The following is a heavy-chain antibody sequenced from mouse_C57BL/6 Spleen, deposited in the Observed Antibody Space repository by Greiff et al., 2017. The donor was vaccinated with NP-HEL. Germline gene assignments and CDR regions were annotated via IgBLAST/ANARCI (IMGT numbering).Heavy chain of an antibody. CDR1: GYTFTSYW. Sequence: QVQLQQPGAELVKPGASVKLSCKASGYTFTSYWMHWVKQRPGQGLEWIGMIHPNSGSTNYNEKFKSKATLTVDKSSSTAYMQLSSLTSEDSAVYYCAYDYDGKGYFDYWGQGTTLTVSS. CDR2: IHPNSGST. V-gene: IGHV1-64*01. CDR3: AYDYDGKGYFDY. D-gene: IGHD2-4*01. J-gene: IGHJ2*01.